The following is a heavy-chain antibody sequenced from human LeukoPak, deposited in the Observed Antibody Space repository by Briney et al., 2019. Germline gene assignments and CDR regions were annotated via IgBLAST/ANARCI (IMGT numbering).Heavy chain of an antibody. CDR2: INHSGST. V-gene: IGHV4-34*01. D-gene: IGHD3-22*01. CDR1: GGSFSGYY. CDR3: ARVYFDYDSSGYPGHFDY. Sequence: SETLSLTCAVYGGSFSGYYWSWIRQPPGKGLEWIGEINHSGSTNYNPSLKSRVTISVDTSKNQFSLKLSSVTAADTAVYYCARVYFDYDSSGYPGHFDYWGQGTLVTVSS. J-gene: IGHJ4*02.